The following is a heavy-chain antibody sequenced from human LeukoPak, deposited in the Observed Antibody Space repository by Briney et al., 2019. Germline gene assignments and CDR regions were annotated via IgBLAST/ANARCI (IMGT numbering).Heavy chain of an antibody. CDR2: INPNSGGT. CDR3: ARDRDYGDY. CDR1: GYTFTGFY. Sequence: GASVKVSCKTSGYTFTGFYIHWVRQAPGQGLEWMGRINPNSGGTNYAQKFQGRVTMTSDTFISTAYMELNSLRSDDTAVYYCARDRDYGDYWGQGTLVTVSS. J-gene: IGHJ4*02. V-gene: IGHV1-2*06. D-gene: IGHD4-17*01.